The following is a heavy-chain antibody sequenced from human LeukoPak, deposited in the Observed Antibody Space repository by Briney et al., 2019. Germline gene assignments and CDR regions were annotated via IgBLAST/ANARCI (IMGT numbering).Heavy chain of an antibody. CDR1: GFTFSSYG. CDR3: ARDLLDSSGHPVYYFDY. CDR2: IWYDGSNK. J-gene: IGHJ4*02. D-gene: IGHD3-22*01. V-gene: IGHV3-33*01. Sequence: GGSLRVSCVASGFTFSSYGMHWVRQAPGKGLEGVAVIWYDGSNKYYADSVKGRFTISRDNSKNTLYLQMNSLRAEDTDVYYCARDLLDSSGHPVYYFDYWGQGTLVTVSS.